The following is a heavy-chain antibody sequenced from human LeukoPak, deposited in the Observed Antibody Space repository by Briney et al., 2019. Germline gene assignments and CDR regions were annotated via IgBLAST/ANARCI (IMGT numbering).Heavy chain of an antibody. CDR3: AKAPVTTCRGAFCYPFDY. V-gene: IGHV3-23*01. CDR1: GFTFSSYG. J-gene: IGHJ4*02. D-gene: IGHD2-15*01. Sequence: GGSLRLSCAASGFTFSSYGMRWVRQAPGKGLEWVSAISGSGGSTYYADSVKGRFTISRDNSKNTLYLQMHSLRAEDTAVYYCAKAPVTTCRGAFCYPFDYWGLGTLVTVSS. CDR2: ISGSGGST.